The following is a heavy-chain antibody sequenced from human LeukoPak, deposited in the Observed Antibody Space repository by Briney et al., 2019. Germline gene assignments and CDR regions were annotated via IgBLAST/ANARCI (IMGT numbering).Heavy chain of an antibody. Sequence: SSVKVSSKASVGTFTSYAISWVPQAPGQGLEWMGGIIPIFGTANYAQKFQGRVTITADESTSTAYMELSSLRSEDTAVYYCARGSQYSSRRWFDPWGQGTLVTVSS. V-gene: IGHV1-69*01. D-gene: IGHD6-13*01. CDR1: VGTFTSYA. CDR2: IIPIFGTA. J-gene: IGHJ5*02. CDR3: ARGSQYSSRRWFDP.